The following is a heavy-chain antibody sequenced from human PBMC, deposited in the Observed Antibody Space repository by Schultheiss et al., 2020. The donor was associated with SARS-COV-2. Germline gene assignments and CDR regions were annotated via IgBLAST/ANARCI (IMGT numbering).Heavy chain of an antibody. J-gene: IGHJ4*02. CDR3: AKDRDYGRGFDY. D-gene: IGHD4/OR15-4a*01. CDR1: GFTFSNAW. CDR2: IKSKTDGGTT. V-gene: IGHV3-15*01. Sequence: GESLKISCAASGFTFSNAWMSWVRQAPGKGLEWVGRIKSKTDGGTTDYAAPVKGRFTISRDDSKNTLYLQMNSLRAEDTAVYYCAKDRDYGRGFDYWGQGTLVTVSS.